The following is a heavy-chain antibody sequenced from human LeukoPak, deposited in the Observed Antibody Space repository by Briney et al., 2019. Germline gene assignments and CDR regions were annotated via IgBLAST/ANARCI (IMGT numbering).Heavy chain of an antibody. D-gene: IGHD2-2*01. CDR3: ARDLGVGFCSSTGCNNLSMDV. V-gene: IGHV3-53*01. CDR2: IYSGDNT. CDR1: GFLVSTNY. Sequence: GGSLRLSCAASGFLVSTNYMSWVRQAPGKGLEWVSVIYSGDNTYYADSVKGRFTISRDNSKNTLCLQMNSLRVEDTAVYYCARDLGVGFCSSTGCNNLSMDVWGKGTTVTVSS. J-gene: IGHJ6*03.